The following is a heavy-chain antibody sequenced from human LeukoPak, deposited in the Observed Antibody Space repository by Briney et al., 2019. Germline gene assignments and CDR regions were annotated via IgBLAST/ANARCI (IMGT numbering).Heavy chain of an antibody. V-gene: IGHV4-59*02. CDR1: GASVTTYY. D-gene: IGHD1-26*01. CDR2: VHSSGTT. J-gene: IGHJ4*02. Sequence: SETLSLTCTASGASVTTYYWSWIRQPPGKGPEWIANVHSSGTTYYNPSLRSRVTISIDTSKNQFSLRLTSVTTADTAVYYCARDIRAVGATLYFDYWGQGTLLTVSS. CDR3: ARDIRAVGATLYFDY.